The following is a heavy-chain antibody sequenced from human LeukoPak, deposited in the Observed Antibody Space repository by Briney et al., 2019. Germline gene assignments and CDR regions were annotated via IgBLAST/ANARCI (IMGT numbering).Heavy chain of an antibody. CDR3: ARTPWYCSITTCSESAFDI. V-gene: IGHV3-74*01. D-gene: IGHD2-2*01. CDR1: GFTFSSYW. J-gene: IGHJ3*02. Sequence: PGGSLRPSCAASGFTFSSYWMHWVRQVPGKGLVWVSRINSDGSTTSYADSVKGRFTISRDNAKNTLYLQMNSLRAEDTAVYYCARTPWYCSITTCSESAFDIWGQGTMVTVSS. CDR2: INSDGSTT.